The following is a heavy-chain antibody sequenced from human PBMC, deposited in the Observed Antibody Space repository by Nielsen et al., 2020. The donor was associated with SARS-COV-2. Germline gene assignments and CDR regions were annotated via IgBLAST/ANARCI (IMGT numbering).Heavy chain of an antibody. CDR3: ARESISDAFDI. CDR1: GYTFTSYD. J-gene: IGHJ3*02. Sequence: ASVKVSCKASGYTFTSYDINWVRQATGQGLEWMGWMNPNSGNTGYAQKFQGRVTMTRNTSISTAYMELSRLRSDDTAVYYCARESISDAFDIWGQGTMVTVSS. V-gene: IGHV1-8*01. D-gene: IGHD6-6*01. CDR2: MNPNSGNT.